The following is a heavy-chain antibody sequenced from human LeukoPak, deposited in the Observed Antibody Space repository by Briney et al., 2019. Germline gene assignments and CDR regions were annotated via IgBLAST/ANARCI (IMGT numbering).Heavy chain of an antibody. D-gene: IGHD3-10*01. CDR1: GFTFSSYA. Sequence: GGSLRLSCAASGFTFSSYAMSWVRQAPGKGLEWVSAISGSGGTTYYADSVKGRFTISIDNSKNTLYLQMNSLRVEDTAVYYCAKWRGFGSGSYTPSDYWGQGTLVTVSS. CDR2: ISGSGGTT. CDR3: AKWRGFGSGSYTPSDY. V-gene: IGHV3-23*01. J-gene: IGHJ4*02.